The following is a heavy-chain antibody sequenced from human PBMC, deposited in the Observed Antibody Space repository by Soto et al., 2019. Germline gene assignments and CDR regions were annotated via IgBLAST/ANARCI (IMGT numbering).Heavy chain of an antibody. Sequence: GGSLRLSCAASGFTFSSYWMHWVRQAPGKGLVWVSRINSDGISTSYAASVKGRFTITRDNAKNTLYLQMNSLRAEDTAVYYCTSGRYCTSTSCHHDYYYGMDVWGQGTTGTVSS. CDR3: TSGRYCTSTSCHHDYYYGMDV. CDR2: INSDGIST. V-gene: IGHV3-74*01. D-gene: IGHD2-2*01. J-gene: IGHJ6*02. CDR1: GFTFSSYW.